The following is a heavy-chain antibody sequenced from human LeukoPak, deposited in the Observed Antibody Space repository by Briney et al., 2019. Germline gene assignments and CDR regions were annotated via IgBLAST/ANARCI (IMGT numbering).Heavy chain of an antibody. D-gene: IGHD5-12*01. J-gene: IGHJ4*02. Sequence: VSGPTLVKPTQTLTLTCTFSGFSLSTSGVGVGWIRQPPGKALEWLALIYWDDDKRYSPSLKSRLTITKDTSKNQVVLTMTNMDPVDTATYYCAHGVDIVPTNEFDYWGQGTLVTVSS. V-gene: IGHV2-5*02. CDR1: GFSLSTSGVG. CDR2: IYWDDDK. CDR3: AHGVDIVPTNEFDY.